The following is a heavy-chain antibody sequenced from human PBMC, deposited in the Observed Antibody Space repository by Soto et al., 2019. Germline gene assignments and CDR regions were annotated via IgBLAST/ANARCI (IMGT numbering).Heavy chain of an antibody. CDR3: ARDRGVVTADPYNGFDP. Sequence: SSVKVSCKASGYTFTSYDINWVRQATGQGLEWMGRMNPNSGNTGYAQKYQGRVTMTRNTSISTVYMEMSSLRSDDTAVYYCARDRGVVTADPYNGFDPWGQGTLVPVSS. D-gene: IGHD2-21*02. CDR1: GYTFTSYD. V-gene: IGHV1-8*01. J-gene: IGHJ5*02. CDR2: MNPNSGNT.